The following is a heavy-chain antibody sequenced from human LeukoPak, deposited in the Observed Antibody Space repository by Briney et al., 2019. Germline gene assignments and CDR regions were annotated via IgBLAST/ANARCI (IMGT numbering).Heavy chain of an antibody. D-gene: IGHD1/OR15-1a*01. Sequence: TGGFLRLSCAASGFTFGSYWMHWVRQAPGKGLVWVSRVNNDGSNAVYAGSVKGRFTISRDNAKNTLYLQMNSLRAEDTAVYYCVRGNIGPDYWGQGTLVTVSS. CDR2: VNNDGSNA. J-gene: IGHJ4*02. CDR3: VRGNIGPDY. V-gene: IGHV3-74*01. CDR1: GFTFGSYW.